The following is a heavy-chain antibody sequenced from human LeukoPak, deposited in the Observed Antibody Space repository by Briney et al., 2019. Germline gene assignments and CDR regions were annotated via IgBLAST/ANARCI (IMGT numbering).Heavy chain of an antibody. J-gene: IGHJ3*02. CDR1: GGTFSSYV. CDR3: AGGGYCGGDCYDAFDI. Sequence: GSSVKVSCKASGGTFSSYVINWVRQAPGQGLEWMGGIIPIFGTANYAQKFQGRVTITADESTSTAYMELSSLGSEDTAVYYCAGGGYCGGDCYDAFDIWGQGTMVTVSS. CDR2: IIPIFGTA. V-gene: IGHV1-69*01. D-gene: IGHD2-21*02.